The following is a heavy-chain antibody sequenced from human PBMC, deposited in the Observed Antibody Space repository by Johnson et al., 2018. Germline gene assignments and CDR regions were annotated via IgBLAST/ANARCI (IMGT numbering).Heavy chain of an antibody. V-gene: IGHV3-15*07. J-gene: IGHJ4*02. Sequence: VQLVESGGGLVKXGGSLRLSCVASGFSFTSYSMNWVRQTPGQGLEWVGRLHSISDGGTADYAVPVRGTFTISSDDSRQTLFLQMNSLKTEDTAVYYCTTGAFDYWGQGTLVTVSS. CDR3: TTGAFDY. CDR1: GFSFTSYS. CDR2: LHSISDGGTA.